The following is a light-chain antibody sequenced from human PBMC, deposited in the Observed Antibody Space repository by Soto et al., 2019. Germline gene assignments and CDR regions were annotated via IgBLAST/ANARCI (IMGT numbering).Light chain of an antibody. Sequence: QPVLTQPPSASGTPGQRVTISCSGSSSNIGSNTVNWYQQLPGTAPKLLIYSNHQRPSGVPDRFSGSKSGTSASLAISGLQPEDEADYYCAAWDDNLNGVVFGGGTKLTVL. CDR2: SNH. V-gene: IGLV1-44*01. J-gene: IGLJ3*02. CDR1: SSNIGSNT. CDR3: AAWDDNLNGVV.